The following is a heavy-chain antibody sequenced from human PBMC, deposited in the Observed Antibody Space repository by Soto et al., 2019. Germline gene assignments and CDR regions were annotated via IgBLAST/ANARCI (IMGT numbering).Heavy chain of an antibody. CDR2: ISYDGSNK. J-gene: IGHJ6*02. CDR1: GFTFSSYA. Sequence: QVQLVESGGGVVQPGRSLRLSCAASGFTFSSYAMHWVRQAPGKGLEWVAVISYDGSNKYYADSVKGRFTISRGNSKNTLYLQMNSLRAEDTAVYYCARDYTGDYSNYYYGMDVWGQGTTVTVSS. D-gene: IGHD4-4*01. V-gene: IGHV3-30-3*01. CDR3: ARDYTGDYSNYYYGMDV.